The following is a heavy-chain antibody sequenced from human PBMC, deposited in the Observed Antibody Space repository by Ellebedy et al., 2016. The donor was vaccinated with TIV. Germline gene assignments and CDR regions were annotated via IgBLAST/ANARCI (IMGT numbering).Heavy chain of an antibody. CDR1: GGSITSSPYS. CDR3: ARLVTGFPNWFDP. V-gene: IGHV4-39*01. J-gene: IGHJ5*02. Sequence: MPSETLSLTCTVSGGSITSSPYSWGWIRQSPEKGLEWIGSISYSGTTYYNPSLKSRVSISVDTSTNQFSLKLSFVTAADTSMYYCARLVTGFPNWFDPWGQGTLVTVSS. CDR2: ISYSGTT.